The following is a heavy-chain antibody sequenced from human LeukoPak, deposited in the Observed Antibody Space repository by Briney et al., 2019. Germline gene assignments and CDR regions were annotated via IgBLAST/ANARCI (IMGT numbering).Heavy chain of an antibody. CDR2: MNPNSGNT. V-gene: IGHV1-8*03. CDR3: ARGYCSSTSCFLGNWFDP. D-gene: IGHD2-2*01. CDR1: GYTFTSYD. J-gene: IGHJ5*02. Sequence: ASVKVSCKASGYTFTSYDINWVRQATGQGLEWMGWMNPNSGNTGYAQKFQGRVTITRNTSISTAYMELSSLRSEGTAVYYCARGYCSSTSCFLGNWFDPWGQGTLVTVSS.